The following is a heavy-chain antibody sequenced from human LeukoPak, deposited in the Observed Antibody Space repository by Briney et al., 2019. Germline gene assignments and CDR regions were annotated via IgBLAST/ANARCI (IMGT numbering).Heavy chain of an antibody. Sequence: GASVKVSCKASGYTFTSYGISWVRQAPGQGLEWMGWISAYNGNTNYAQKLQGRVTMTTDTSTSTAYMELRSLRSDDTAVYYCARDVYNYYCDSSGYYLAGYFDYWGQGTLVTVSS. D-gene: IGHD3-22*01. CDR3: ARDVYNYYCDSSGYYLAGYFDY. J-gene: IGHJ4*02. V-gene: IGHV1-18*01. CDR2: ISAYNGNT. CDR1: GYTFTSYG.